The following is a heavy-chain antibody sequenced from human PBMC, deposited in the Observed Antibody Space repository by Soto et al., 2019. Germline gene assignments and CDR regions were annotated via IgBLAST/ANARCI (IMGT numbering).Heavy chain of an antibody. CDR3: ARHVYDILTGYQGTFDY. CDR1: GGSISSYY. Sequence: SETLSLTCTVSGGSISSYYWSWIRQPPGKGLEWIGYIYYSGSTNYNPSLKSRVTISVDTSKNQFSLKLSSVTAADTAVYYCARHVYDILTGYQGTFDYWGQGTLVTVSS. D-gene: IGHD3-9*01. V-gene: IGHV4-59*08. CDR2: IYYSGST. J-gene: IGHJ4*02.